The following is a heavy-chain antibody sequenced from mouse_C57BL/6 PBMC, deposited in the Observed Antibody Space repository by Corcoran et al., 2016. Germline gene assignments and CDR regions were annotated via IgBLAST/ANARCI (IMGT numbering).Heavy chain of an antibody. CDR1: GYTFTEYT. D-gene: IGHD4-1*01. J-gene: IGHJ2*01. Sequence: QVQLQQSGAELVKPGASVKLSCKASGYTFTEYTIHWVKQRSGQGLEWMGWFYPGSGSIKYNEKCKDKATLTADKSSSTVYMERSRFKSEDSAVYFWARHANWNGDYGGQGTTLTVSS. CDR3: ARHANWNGDY. CDR2: FYPGSGSI. V-gene: IGHV1-62-2*01.